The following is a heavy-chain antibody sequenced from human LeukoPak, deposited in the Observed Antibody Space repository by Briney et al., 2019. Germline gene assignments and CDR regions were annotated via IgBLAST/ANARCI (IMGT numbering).Heavy chain of an antibody. Sequence: PGRSLRLSCAASGFTFSSYAMHWVRQAPGKGLEWVAVISYDGSNKYYADSVKGRFTISRDNSKNTLYLQMNSLRAEDTAVYYCARNSNYYGVDVWGQGTTVTVSS. CDR1: GFTFSSYA. J-gene: IGHJ6*02. D-gene: IGHD4-23*01. V-gene: IGHV3-30-3*01. CDR2: ISYDGSNK. CDR3: ARNSNYYGVDV.